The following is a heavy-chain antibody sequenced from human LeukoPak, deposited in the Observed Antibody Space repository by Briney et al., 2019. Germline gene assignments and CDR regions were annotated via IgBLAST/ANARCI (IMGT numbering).Heavy chain of an antibody. CDR1: GGSVSYSNSY. CDR2: IYFSGST. CDR3: ARASCGGGTCYDSRGWFDP. V-gene: IGHV4-39*07. D-gene: IGHD2-15*01. J-gene: IGHJ5*02. Sequence: SETLSLTCTVSGGSVSYSNSYWGWIRQPPGKGLEWIGNIYFSGSTYYKQSLKSRVTISVDTSKNQFSLKLRSVTAADTAVYYCARASCGGGTCYDSRGWFDPWGQGTLVTVSS.